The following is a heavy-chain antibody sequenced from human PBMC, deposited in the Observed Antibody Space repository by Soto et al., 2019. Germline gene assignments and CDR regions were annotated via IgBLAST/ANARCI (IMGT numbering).Heavy chain of an antibody. CDR1: GFTFTSSA. CDR3: AADGDYGRNWFDP. CDR2: IVVGSGNT. V-gene: IGHV1-58*01. J-gene: IGHJ5*02. Sequence: ASVKVSCKASGFTFTSSAVQWVRQARGQRLEWIGWIVVGSGNTNYAQKFQERVTITRDMSTSTAYMELSSLRSEDTAVYYCAADGDYGRNWFDPWGQGTLVTVS. D-gene: IGHD4-17*01.